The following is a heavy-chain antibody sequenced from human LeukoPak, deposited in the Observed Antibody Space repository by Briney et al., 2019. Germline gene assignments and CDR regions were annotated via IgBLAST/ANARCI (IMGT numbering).Heavy chain of an antibody. CDR3: ARRGGRSDCSGPRCYVY. J-gene: IGHJ4*02. V-gene: IGHV1-2*02. Sequence: GASVKVSCKASGYTFTGYYMHWVRQAPGQGREWMGWINPNSGGTNYAQKFQGRVTMTRDTSISTAYMELSRLRSDDTAVYYRARRGGRSDCSGPRCYVYWGQGTLVTVSS. CDR2: INPNSGGT. CDR1: GYTFTGYY. D-gene: IGHD2-2*01.